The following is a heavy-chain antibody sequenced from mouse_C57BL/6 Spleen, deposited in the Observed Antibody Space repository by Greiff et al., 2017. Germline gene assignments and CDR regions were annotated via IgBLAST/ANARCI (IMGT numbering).Heavy chain of an antibody. J-gene: IGHJ2*01. CDR2: INPSNGGT. CDR3: ARGGAYYSNCYDFDY. D-gene: IGHD2-5*01. Sequence: QVQLQQPGTELVKPGASVKLSCKASGYTFTSYWMHWVKQRPGQGLEWIGNINPSNGGTNYNEKFKSKATLTVDKSSSTAYMQLSSLTSEDSAVYYCARGGAYYSNCYDFDYWGQGTTLTVSS. CDR1: GYTFTSYW. V-gene: IGHV1-53*01.